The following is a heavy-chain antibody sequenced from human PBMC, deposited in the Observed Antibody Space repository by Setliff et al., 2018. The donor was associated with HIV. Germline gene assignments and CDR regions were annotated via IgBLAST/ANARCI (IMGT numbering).Heavy chain of an antibody. D-gene: IGHD3-10*01. V-gene: IGHV3-48*03. CDR1: GFTFSSYE. J-gene: IGHJ4*02. CDR2: ISRGGNTI. Sequence: PGGSLRLSCAASGFTFSSYEMTWVRQAPGKGLEWVSYISRGGNTIYYADSVKGRFTISRDNAKNSLFLQMNSLRAEDTAIYYCARLLRGGGDYFDYWGQGTLVTVSS. CDR3: ARLLRGGGDYFDY.